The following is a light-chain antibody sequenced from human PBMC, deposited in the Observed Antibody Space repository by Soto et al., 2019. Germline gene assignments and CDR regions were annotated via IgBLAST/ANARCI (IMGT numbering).Light chain of an antibody. V-gene: IGLV2-14*01. Sequence: QSVLTQPASVSGSPGQSITMSGTGTSSDVGGYNYVSWHQQHPGKAPKVMIYEVKYRPSGVSDRFSGSKSGNTASLTISGLQPEDEADYYCNSYTSSNTWVFGGGTRSPS. CDR3: NSYTSSNTWV. CDR2: EVK. CDR1: SSDVGGYNY. J-gene: IGLJ3*02.